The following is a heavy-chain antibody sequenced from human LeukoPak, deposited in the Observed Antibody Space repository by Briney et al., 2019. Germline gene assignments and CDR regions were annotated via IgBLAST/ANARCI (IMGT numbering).Heavy chain of an antibody. CDR3: ARVEEGYGSGRRENYYYYYIDV. D-gene: IGHD3-10*01. J-gene: IGHJ6*03. CDR1: GYTFTGYY. CDR2: INLNSGGT. Sequence: GASVKVSCKASGYTFTGYYIHWVRQAPGQGLEWMGWINLNSGGTNYAQKFLGRVTMTRDTSISTAYMELSRLRSDDTAVYYCARVEEGYGSGRRENYYYYYIDVWGKGTTVTISS. V-gene: IGHV1-2*02.